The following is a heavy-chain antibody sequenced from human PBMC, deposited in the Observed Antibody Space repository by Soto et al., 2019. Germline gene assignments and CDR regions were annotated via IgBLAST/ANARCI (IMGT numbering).Heavy chain of an antibody. CDR3: ASNPYYYYYYMDV. J-gene: IGHJ6*03. Sequence: QLQLQESGPGLVKPSETLSLTCTVSGGSISSSSYYWGWIRQPPGKGLEWIGSIYYSGSTYYNPPLKSRVTISVDTSKNQFSLKLSSVTAADTAVYYCASNPYYYYYYMDVWGKGTTVTVSS. V-gene: IGHV4-39*01. CDR2: IYYSGST. CDR1: GGSISSSSYY.